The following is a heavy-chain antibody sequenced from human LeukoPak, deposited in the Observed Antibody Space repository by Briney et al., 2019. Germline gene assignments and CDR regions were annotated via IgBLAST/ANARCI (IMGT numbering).Heavy chain of an antibody. CDR2: IYYSGST. Sequence: SETLSLTCTVSGGSISSGGYYWSWIRQHPGKGLEWIGYIYYSGSTYYNPSLKSRVTISVDTSKNQFSLKLSSVTAADTAVCYCACGYDILTGSLDYWGQGTLVTVSS. D-gene: IGHD3-9*01. V-gene: IGHV4-31*03. CDR1: GGSISSGGYY. CDR3: ACGYDILTGSLDY. J-gene: IGHJ4*02.